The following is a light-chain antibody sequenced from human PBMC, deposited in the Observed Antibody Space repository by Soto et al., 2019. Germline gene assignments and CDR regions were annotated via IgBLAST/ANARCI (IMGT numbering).Light chain of an antibody. J-gene: IGLJ3*02. CDR3: ISYTSSSTWV. CDR2: EVS. Sequence: QSALTQPASVAGSPGQSVTISCTGTSSDVGDYNYVSWYQQHPGKAPKLMIYEVSNRHSGVSDRFSGSRSGNTASLTISGLQAEDEADYYCISYTSSSTWVFGGGTKLTVL. CDR1: SSDVGDYNY. V-gene: IGLV2-14*01.